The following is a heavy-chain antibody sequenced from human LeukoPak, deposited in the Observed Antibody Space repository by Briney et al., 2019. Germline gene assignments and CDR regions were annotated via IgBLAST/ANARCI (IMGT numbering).Heavy chain of an antibody. J-gene: IGHJ4*02. CDR3: ARVFSPGYCTTTSCYVSY. V-gene: IGHV3-30*04. CDR2: ISYDGKYK. D-gene: IGHD2-2*01. Sequence: PGRSLRLSCAASGFTFSSYAMHWVRQAPGNGLEWVAIISYDGKYKNEADSVKGRFTISRDASESTLYLQMNSLRPEDTAVYFCARVFSPGYCTTTSCYVSYWGQGILVTVSS. CDR1: GFTFSSYA.